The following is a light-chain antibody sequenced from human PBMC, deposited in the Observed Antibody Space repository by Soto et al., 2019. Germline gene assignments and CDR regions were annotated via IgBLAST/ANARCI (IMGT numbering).Light chain of an antibody. CDR1: QRIRTW. J-gene: IGKJ1*01. CDR3: KKYSTYLWT. CDR2: QAS. Sequence: DIQMHQSLSTMSASVGESLTITCRASQRIRTWLSWYQQKPGKATRLLMYQASSLKSGVPSRFSGSGSETEFTLTITSLQPDETATYFCKKYSTYLWTVGKGNKVAIK. V-gene: IGKV1-5*03.